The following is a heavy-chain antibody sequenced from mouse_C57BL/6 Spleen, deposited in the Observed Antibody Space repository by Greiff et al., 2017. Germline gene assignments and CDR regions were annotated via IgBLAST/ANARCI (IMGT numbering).Heavy chain of an antibody. Sequence: QVQLQQPGAELVKPGASVKMSCKASGYTFTSYWITWVKQRPGQGLEWIGDIYPGSGSTNYNEKFKSKATLTVETSSSTAYMQLSSLTSEDSAVYYCARRGTQGYCDYWGQGTTLTVSS. D-gene: IGHD3-3*01. CDR2: IYPGSGST. J-gene: IGHJ2*01. CDR3: ARRGTQGYCDY. CDR1: GYTFTSYW. V-gene: IGHV1-55*01.